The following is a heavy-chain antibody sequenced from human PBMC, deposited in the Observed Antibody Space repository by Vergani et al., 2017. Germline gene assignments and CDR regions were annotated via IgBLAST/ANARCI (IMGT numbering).Heavy chain of an antibody. V-gene: IGHV3-23*01. CDR2: ISGSGGST. D-gene: IGHD2-2*01. J-gene: IGHJ4*02. CDR3: ACGARYCSSTSCYAGMADY. CDR1: GFTFSSYA. Sequence: EVQLLESGGGLVQPGGSLRLSCAASGFTFSSYAMSWVRQAPGKGLEWVSAISGSGGSTYYADSVKGRFTISRDKSKNTLYLQMNSLRAEDTAVYYCACGARYCSSTSCYAGMADYWGQGTLVTVSS.